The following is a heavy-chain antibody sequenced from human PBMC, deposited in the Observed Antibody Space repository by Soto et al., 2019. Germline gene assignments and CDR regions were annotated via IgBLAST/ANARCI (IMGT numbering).Heavy chain of an antibody. D-gene: IGHD3-16*01. Sequence: QVHLVESGGGVVQPGRSLRLSCAASGFSFSKYGMHWVRQAPGKGLEWVAKMSDDGSKKYYGDSVKGRFTISRDNSKNTLYLLMDSLRPEDTAMYYCAKELRETGGYYFDCWGQGTLVTVSS. J-gene: IGHJ4*02. CDR1: GFSFSKYG. V-gene: IGHV3-30*18. CDR2: MSDDGSKK. CDR3: AKELRETGGYYFDC.